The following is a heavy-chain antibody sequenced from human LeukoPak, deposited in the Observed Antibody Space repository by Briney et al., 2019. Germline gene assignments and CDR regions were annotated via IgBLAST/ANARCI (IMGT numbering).Heavy chain of an antibody. V-gene: IGHV4-34*01. CDR3: ARVTGSGTDY. CDR1: GGSFSDYY. D-gene: IGHD3-10*01. J-gene: IGHJ4*02. Sequence: SETLSLTCAVYGGSFSDYYWSWIRQPPGKGLEWIGEINHSGSTNYNPSLKSRVTISVDTSKNQFSLKLSSVTAADTAVYYCARVTGSGTDYWGQGTLVTVSS. CDR2: INHSGST.